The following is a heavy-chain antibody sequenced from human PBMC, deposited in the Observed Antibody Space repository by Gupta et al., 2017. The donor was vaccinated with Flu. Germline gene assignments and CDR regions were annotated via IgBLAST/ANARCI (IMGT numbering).Heavy chain of an antibody. V-gene: IGHV4-4*07. D-gene: IGHD6-19*01. CDR3: AGRSSSTGWSFDY. Sequence: QVQLQESGPGLMKPSEPLSLTCTVSGAAINDYYWSWIRQPAGKGLEWIGQISTSGSTNYNPSLKSRLTISADTSKNQFSLKLSFVTAADTAMYYCAGRSSSTGWSFDYWGQGTLVTVS. J-gene: IGHJ4*02. CDR1: GAAINDYY. CDR2: ISTSGST.